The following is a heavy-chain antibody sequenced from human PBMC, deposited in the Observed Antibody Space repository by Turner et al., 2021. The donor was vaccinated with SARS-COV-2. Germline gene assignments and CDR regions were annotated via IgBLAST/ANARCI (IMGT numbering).Heavy chain of an antibody. CDR3: ATYYDDGDLRYDF. D-gene: IGHD3-16*01. CDR1: GYSLSELA. Sequence: QVQSVQSGADLKRPGASVKVSCEISGYSLSELAMYWVRQAPGKGLEWMGGFDAEEGHTNYAQKFRGRVTLTEDTTTDTAYMDLSSLTSEDTATYYCATYYDDGDLRYDFWGQGTLVPVSS. V-gene: IGHV1-24*01. J-gene: IGHJ4*02. CDR2: FDAEEGHT.